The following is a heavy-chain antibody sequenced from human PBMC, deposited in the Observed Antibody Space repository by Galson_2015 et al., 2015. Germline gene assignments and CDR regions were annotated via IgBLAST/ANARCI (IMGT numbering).Heavy chain of an antibody. V-gene: IGHV3-23*01. CDR2: ISGSGGST. Sequence: SLRLSCAASGFTFSSYAMSWVRQAPGKGLEWVSAISGSGGSTYYADSVKGRFTISRDNSKNTLYLQMNSLRAEDTAVYYCAKVGGEYIVLADFDYWGQGTLVTVSS. D-gene: IGHD2-2*01. J-gene: IGHJ4*02. CDR1: GFTFSSYA. CDR3: AKVGGEYIVLADFDY.